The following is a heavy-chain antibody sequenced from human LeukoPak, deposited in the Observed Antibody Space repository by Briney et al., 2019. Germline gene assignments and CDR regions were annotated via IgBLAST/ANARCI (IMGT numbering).Heavy chain of an antibody. D-gene: IGHD1-14*01. Sequence: GGSLRLSCTASGFNFSGYSFVWVRQAPGRGLEWVSSINSTSSYISYADSVKGRFTISRDNAKNSLYLQVNRLRDEDTAVYYCARAEGPNCFDYWGQGTLVTVSS. J-gene: IGHJ4*02. V-gene: IGHV3-21*01. CDR2: INSTSSYI. CDR3: ARAEGPNCFDY. CDR1: GFNFSGYS.